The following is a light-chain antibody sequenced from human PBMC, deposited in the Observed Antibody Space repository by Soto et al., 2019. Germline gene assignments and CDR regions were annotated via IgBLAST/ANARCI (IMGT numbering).Light chain of an antibody. V-gene: IGKV3-20*01. J-gene: IGKJ1*01. Sequence: ETVFTQSPGTLSLSPGERATLSCRASPTVSTNYLAWYQQKPGQAPRILIYGAYKRATGIIESSEGSGVGKDFTVPVPSLETEDLAAYCCKQCCSHPRTVGQGTKVDIK. CDR2: GAY. CDR1: PTVSTNY. CDR3: KQCCSHPRT.